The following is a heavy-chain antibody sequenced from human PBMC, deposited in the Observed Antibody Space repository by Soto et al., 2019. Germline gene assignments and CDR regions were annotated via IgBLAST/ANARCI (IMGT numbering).Heavy chain of an antibody. V-gene: IGHV4-31*03. CDR2: IYYSGST. CDR1: GGSISSGGYY. D-gene: IGHD5-18*01. CDR3: ASGYSYGPSYYFDY. J-gene: IGHJ4*02. Sequence: SETLSLTCTVSGGSISSGGYYWSWIRQHPGKGLEWIGYIYYSGSTYYNPSLKSRVTISVDTSKNQFSLKLSSVTAADTAVYYCASGYSYGPSYYFDYWGQGTLVTVSS.